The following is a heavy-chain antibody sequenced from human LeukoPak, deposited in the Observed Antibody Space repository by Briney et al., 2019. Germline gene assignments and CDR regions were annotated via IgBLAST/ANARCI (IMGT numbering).Heavy chain of an antibody. J-gene: IGHJ5*02. CDR3: ARWYYYETSGLYYGSFDN. D-gene: IGHD3-22*01. Sequence: AGGSLRLSCAASGFTFTNAWMSWVRQAPGKGLQWVSVIIGSGSSTYYADSVKGRFTISRDNARNTLYLQMNSLRAEDTAVYYCARWYYYETSGLYYGSFDNWGQGTLVTVSS. CDR2: IIGSGSST. CDR1: GFTFTNAW. V-gene: IGHV3-23*01.